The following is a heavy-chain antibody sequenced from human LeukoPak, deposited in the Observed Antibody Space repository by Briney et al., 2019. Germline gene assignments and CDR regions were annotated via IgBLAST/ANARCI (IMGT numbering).Heavy chain of an antibody. CDR2: VYPRDSDT. CDR3: ARPGERSRRDWNLDQ. V-gene: IGHV5-51*01. D-gene: IGHD1-1*01. Sequence: GESLKISCKASGYSFSNYWIGWVRQVPGKGLEWMGIVYPRDSDTRYSPSFQGQVTISADKSISTAYLQWSSLKASDTAVYYCARPGERSRRDWNLDQWGQGTLITVSS. J-gene: IGHJ4*02. CDR1: GYSFSNYW.